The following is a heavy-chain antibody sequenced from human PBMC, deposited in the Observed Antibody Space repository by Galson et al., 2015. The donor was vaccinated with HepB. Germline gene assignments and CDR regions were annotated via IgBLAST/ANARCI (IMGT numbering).Heavy chain of an antibody. CDR2: IRSKAYGGTT. CDR3: TRDEDPYYYDSSGYSAY. Sequence: SLRLSCAASGFTFGDYAMSWFRQAPGKGLEWVGFIRSKAYGGTTEYAASVKGRFTISRDDSKSIAYLQMNSLKTEDTAVYYCTRDEDPYYYDSSGYSAYWGQGTLVTVSS. V-gene: IGHV3-49*03. D-gene: IGHD3-22*01. J-gene: IGHJ4*02. CDR1: GFTFGDYA.